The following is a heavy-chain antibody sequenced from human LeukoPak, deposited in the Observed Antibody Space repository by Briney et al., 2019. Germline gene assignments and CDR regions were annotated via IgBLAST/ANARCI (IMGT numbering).Heavy chain of an antibody. CDR3: ARDLTERKYYIAF. CDR1: GFAFSSFG. J-gene: IGHJ4*02. D-gene: IGHD2-8*02. Sequence: GGSLRLSCAASGFAFSSFGMHWVRQAPGEGLEWVAYIGYSGSDIYYADSVKGRFTISRDNSKNTVHLQLSSLRAADTALYSCARDLTERKYYIAFWGQGTLVTVSS. CDR2: IGYSGSDI. V-gene: IGHV3-30*02.